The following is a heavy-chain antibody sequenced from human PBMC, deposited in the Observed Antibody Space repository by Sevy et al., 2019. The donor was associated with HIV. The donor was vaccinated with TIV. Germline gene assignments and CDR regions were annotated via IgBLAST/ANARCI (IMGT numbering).Heavy chain of an antibody. V-gene: IGHV1-18*01. J-gene: IGHJ4*02. CDR2: ISAHNGDT. Sequence: ASVKVSCKASGYTFTSYRVSWVRQAPGQGLEWMGWISAHNGDTHYAQKFQGRVTMTTETPTSTAYMDLMSLRSDDTAVYYCARAYCSGGSCYSLAYWGQGTLVTVSS. CDR3: ARAYCSGGSCYSLAY. D-gene: IGHD2-15*01. CDR1: GYTFTSYR.